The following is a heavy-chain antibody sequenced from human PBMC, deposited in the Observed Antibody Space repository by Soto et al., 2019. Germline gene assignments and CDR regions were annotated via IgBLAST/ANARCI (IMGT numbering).Heavy chain of an antibody. J-gene: IGHJ4*02. V-gene: IGHV4-34*01. CDR2: INHSGST. D-gene: IGHD2-15*01. CDR1: GGSFSGYY. Sequence: SETLSLTCAVYGGSFSGYYWSWIRQPPGKGLEWIGEINHSGSTNYNPSLKSRVTTSVDTSKNQFSLKLSSVTAADTAVYYCARGPGYCSGGSCYSPSGDYWGQGTLVTVSS. CDR3: ARGPGYCSGGSCYSPSGDY.